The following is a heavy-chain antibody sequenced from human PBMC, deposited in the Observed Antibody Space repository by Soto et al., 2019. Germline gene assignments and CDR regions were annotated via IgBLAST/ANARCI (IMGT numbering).Heavy chain of an antibody. CDR2: IIPIFGTA. CDR3: ARVTDTAMSNYYYYYGMDV. CDR1: GGTFSSYA. D-gene: IGHD5-18*01. J-gene: IGHJ6*02. V-gene: IGHV1-69*13. Sequence: SVKVSCKASGGTFSSYAISWVRQAPGQGLEWMGGIIPIFGTANYAQKFQGRVTITADESTSTAYMELSSLRSEDTAVYYCARVTDTAMSNYYYYYGMDVWGQGTTVTVSS.